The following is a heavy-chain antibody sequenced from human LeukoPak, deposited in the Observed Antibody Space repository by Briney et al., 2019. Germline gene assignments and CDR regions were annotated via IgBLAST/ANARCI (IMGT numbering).Heavy chain of an antibody. Sequence: GGSLRLSCAASGFTFSNYEMHWVRHPTGKGLEWVSRIGTAGDTYYAGPVKGRFTISKENARNSVYLQMNSLRAGDTAVYYCARVREAADRKDYYMDVWGKGTTVTISS. CDR1: GFTFSNYE. J-gene: IGHJ6*03. CDR2: IGTAGDT. CDR3: ARVREAADRKDYYMDV. V-gene: IGHV3-13*04. D-gene: IGHD6-13*01.